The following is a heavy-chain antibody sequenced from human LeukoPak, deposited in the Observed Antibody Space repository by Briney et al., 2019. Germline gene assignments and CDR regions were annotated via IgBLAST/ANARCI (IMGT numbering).Heavy chain of an antibody. J-gene: IGHJ6*02. CDR2: IYYSGST. Sequence: SETLSLTCAVYGGSISSGGYYWSWIRQHPGKGLEWIGYIYYSGSTYYNPSLKSRVTISVDTSKNQFSLKLSSVTAADTAVYYCARSEYCSSTSCYTNYYYYGMDVWGQGTTVTVSS. D-gene: IGHD2-2*02. V-gene: IGHV4-31*11. CDR1: GGSISSGGYY. CDR3: ARSEYCSSTSCYTNYYYYGMDV.